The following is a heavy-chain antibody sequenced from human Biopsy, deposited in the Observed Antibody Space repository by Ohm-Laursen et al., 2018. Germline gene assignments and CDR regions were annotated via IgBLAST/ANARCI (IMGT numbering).Heavy chain of an antibody. CDR3: ATELLPPGVGGPWLDS. CDR1: GFTFSNYA. Sequence: SLRLSCTASGFTFSNYAMSWVRQAPGKGLEWVSAITSSGDTTYYSDSVKGRFTVSRDNTKNTLYLQMNSLRAADTAIYFCATELLPPGVGGPWLDSWGQGTPVTVSS. CDR2: ITSSGDTT. D-gene: IGHD3-10*01. V-gene: IGHV3-23*01. J-gene: IGHJ5*01.